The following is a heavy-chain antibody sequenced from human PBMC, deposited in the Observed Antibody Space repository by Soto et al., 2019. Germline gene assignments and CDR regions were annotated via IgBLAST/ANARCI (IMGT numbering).Heavy chain of an antibody. D-gene: IGHD6-13*01. J-gene: IGHJ3*02. CDR1: GGSISSSSYY. CDR2: IYYSGST. Sequence: QLQLQESGPGLVKPSETLSLTCTVSGGSISSSSYYWGWIRQPPGKGLEWIGSIYYSGSTYYNPSLKSRVTISVDTSKNQFSLKLRSVTAADTAVYYCARRPPYSSSWADDAFDIWGQGPMVTVSS. CDR3: ARRPPYSSSWADDAFDI. V-gene: IGHV4-39*01.